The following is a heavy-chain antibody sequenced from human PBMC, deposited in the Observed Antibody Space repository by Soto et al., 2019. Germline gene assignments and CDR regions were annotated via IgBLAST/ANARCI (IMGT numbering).Heavy chain of an antibody. CDR3: ARYLGYCSSPSCYTFLSYYGMDV. D-gene: IGHD2-2*02. J-gene: IGHJ6*02. V-gene: IGHV6-1*01. Sequence: SHALSLTCAISGASVASISAAWNWIRQSPSRGLEGLGRTYDRSKWYNDYAVSGIRRIVINPYTSKNHFSLQLNSVTPEDTAVYYCARYLGYCSSPSCYTFLSYYGMDVWSQRPTVTLS. CDR1: GASVASISAA. CDR2: TYDRSKWYN.